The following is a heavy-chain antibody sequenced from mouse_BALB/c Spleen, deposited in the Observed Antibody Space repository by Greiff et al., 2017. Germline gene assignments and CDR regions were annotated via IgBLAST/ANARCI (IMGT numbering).Heavy chain of an antibody. CDR2: ISDGGSYT. D-gene: IGHD4-1*01. J-gene: IGHJ4*01. Sequence: EVKLVESGGGLVKPGGSLKLSCAASGFTFSDSYMYWVRQTPEKRLEWVATISDGGSYTYYPDSVQGRVTISRDNAKNNLYLQMSSLKSEDTAMYYCAKASGTYYAMDYWGQGTSVTVSS. CDR3: AKASGTYYAMDY. V-gene: IGHV5-4*02. CDR1: GFTFSDSY.